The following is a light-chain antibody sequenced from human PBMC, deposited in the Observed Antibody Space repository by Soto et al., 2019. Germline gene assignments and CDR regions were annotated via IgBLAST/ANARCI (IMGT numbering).Light chain of an antibody. Sequence: AIQMTQSPSSLSASVGDRVTITCRASQGIGNDLGWYQQKPGKAPKLLIYAASSLQGGVPSRFRGSGSGTDFTLTISSLQPKDFATYYCLQDYNYPWTFGQGTKVEIK. CDR1: QGIGND. CDR3: LQDYNYPWT. CDR2: AAS. J-gene: IGKJ1*01. V-gene: IGKV1-6*01.